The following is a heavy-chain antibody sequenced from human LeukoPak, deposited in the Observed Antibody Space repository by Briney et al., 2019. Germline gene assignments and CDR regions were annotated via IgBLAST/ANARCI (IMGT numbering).Heavy chain of an antibody. CDR1: GFTFDDYT. Sequence: GGSLRLSCAASGFTFDDYTMYWVRKPPGEGLEWVSGISWKIGNIAYPDSLKGRFTISRTKAKNSRYLQRNSWKPKDTALYYCARGVNSGWYSFDYWGQGNLVTVSS. J-gene: IGHJ4*02. CDR2: ISWKIGNI. V-gene: IGHV3-9*01. CDR3: ARGVNSGWYSFDY. D-gene: IGHD6-19*01.